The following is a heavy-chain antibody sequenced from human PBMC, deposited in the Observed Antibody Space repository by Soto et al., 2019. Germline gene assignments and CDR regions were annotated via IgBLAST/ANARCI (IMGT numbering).Heavy chain of an antibody. J-gene: IGHJ4*02. V-gene: IGHV3-15*07. CDR1: GFTFSNAW. CDR3: TTVPTGDYYDSSGSSLVDY. D-gene: IGHD3-22*01. CDR2: IKSKTDGGTT. Sequence: GSLRLSCAASGFTFSNAWMNWVRQAPGKGLEWVGRIKSKTDGGTTDYAAPVKGRFTISRDDSKNTLYLQMNSLKTEDTAVYYCTTVPTGDYYDSSGSSLVDYWGQGTLVTVSS.